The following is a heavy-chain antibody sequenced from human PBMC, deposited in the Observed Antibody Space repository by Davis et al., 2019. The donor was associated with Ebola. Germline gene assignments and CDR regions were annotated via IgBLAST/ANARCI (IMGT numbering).Heavy chain of an antibody. J-gene: IGHJ5*02. CDR3: ARGYYGGLSHNWFDP. V-gene: IGHV1-69*04. Sequence: SVKVSCKASGGTFSSYAISWVRQAPGQGLEWMGRIIPILGIANYAQKFQGRVTITADKSTNTAYMELSSLRSEDTAVYYCARGYYGGLSHNWFDPWGQGTLVTVSS. CDR1: GGTFSSYA. CDR2: IIPILGIA. D-gene: IGHD3-10*01.